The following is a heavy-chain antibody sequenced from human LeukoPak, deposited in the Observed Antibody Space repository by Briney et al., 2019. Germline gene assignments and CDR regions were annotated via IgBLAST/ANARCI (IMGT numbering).Heavy chain of an antibody. CDR1: GYIFNTYG. V-gene: IGHV1-18*03. Sequence: DSVKVSCKTSGYIFNTYGISWVRQAPGQGLEWMAWIRGNNDNTKYAQKFQGRVTLTTDTSTSTAYMELRGLTSDDMAVYYCVRDSAYSPDYWGQGSLVTVSP. CDR2: IRGNNDNT. CDR3: VRDSAYSPDY. D-gene: IGHD5-12*01. J-gene: IGHJ4*02.